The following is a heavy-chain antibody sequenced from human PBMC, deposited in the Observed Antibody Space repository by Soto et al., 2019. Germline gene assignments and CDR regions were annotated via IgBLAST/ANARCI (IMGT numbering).Heavy chain of an antibody. CDR1: GYTFTSYG. V-gene: IGHV1-18*01. J-gene: IGHJ6*02. D-gene: IGHD2-2*01. CDR2: ISAYSGNT. CDR3: AREYCSSTSCWGRNYYYGIDV. Sequence: ASVKVSCKASGYTFTSYGISWVRQAPGQGLEWMGWISAYSGNTNYAQKLQGRVTMTTDTSTSTAYMELRSLRSDDTAVYYCAREYCSSTSCWGRNYYYGIDVWGQGTTVTVSS.